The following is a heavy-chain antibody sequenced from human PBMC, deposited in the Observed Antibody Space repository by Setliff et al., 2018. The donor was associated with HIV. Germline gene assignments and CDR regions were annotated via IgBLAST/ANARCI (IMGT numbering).Heavy chain of an antibody. CDR3: ARLNYYYDSSGYGGDAFDI. CDR1: GFTVSSNY. V-gene: IGHV3-53*01. D-gene: IGHD3-22*01. J-gene: IGHJ3*02. CDR2: IYSGGST. Sequence: GESLKISCAASGFTVSSNYMNWVRQAPGKGLEWVSVIYSGGSTYYADSVKGRFTISRDNSKNTLFLQMNSLRAEDTAVYYCARLNYYYDSSGYGGDAFDIWGQGTMVTVSS.